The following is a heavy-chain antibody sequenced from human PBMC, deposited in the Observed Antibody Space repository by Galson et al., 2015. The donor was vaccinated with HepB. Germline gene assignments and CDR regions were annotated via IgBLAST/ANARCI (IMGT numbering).Heavy chain of an antibody. Sequence: SVKVSCKASGYTLTNYTLHWVRQAPGQGLEWMGRIFADGGSTTFAAGFQGKVALTRDSSASTIYMEVSSLSSDDTAVYYCARETPDASYFDYWCQGTLVTVSS. V-gene: IGHV1-46*01. D-gene: IGHD3-16*01. CDR1: GYTLTNYT. CDR2: IFADGGST. J-gene: IGHJ4*02. CDR3: ARETPDASYFDY.